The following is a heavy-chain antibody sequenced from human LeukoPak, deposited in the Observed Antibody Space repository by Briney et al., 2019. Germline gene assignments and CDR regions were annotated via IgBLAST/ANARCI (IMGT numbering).Heavy chain of an antibody. CDR1: GFTFSSYA. V-gene: IGHV3-23*01. Sequence: GGSLRLSCAASGFTFSSYAMSWVRQARGKGLEWVSAISGGGDSTYYADSVKGRFTISRDNSKNTLYLQMNSLRVEGTAVYYCSGHYYDTSGPSAFDIWGQGTMVTVSS. CDR2: ISGGGDST. CDR3: SGHYYDTSGPSAFDI. D-gene: IGHD3-22*01. J-gene: IGHJ3*02.